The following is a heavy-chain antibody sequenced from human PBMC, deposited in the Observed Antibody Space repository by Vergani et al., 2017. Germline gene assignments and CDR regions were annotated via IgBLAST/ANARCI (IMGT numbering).Heavy chain of an antibody. CDR1: GFTFDDYA. Sequence: EVQLVESGGGLVQPGRSLRLSCAASGFTFDDYAMHWVRQAPGKGLEWVSGISWNSGSIYYADSVKGRFTISRDNAKNSLYLQMNSLRAEDTAVYYCARVGSGSFYYWGQGTLVTVSS. CDR2: ISWNSGSI. D-gene: IGHD1-26*01. J-gene: IGHJ4*02. V-gene: IGHV3-9*01. CDR3: ARVGSGSFYY.